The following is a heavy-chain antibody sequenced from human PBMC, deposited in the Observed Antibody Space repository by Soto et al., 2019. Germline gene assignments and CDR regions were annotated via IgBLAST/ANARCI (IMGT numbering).Heavy chain of an antibody. D-gene: IGHD4-4*01. J-gene: IGHJ6*02. CDR1: GFTFSNAW. Sequence: GGSLRLSCAASGFTFSNAWMNWVRQAPGKGLEWVGRIKSKTDGGTTDYAAPVKGRFTISRDDSKNTLYLQMNSLKTEDTAVYYCTTGSRNQREGYYYYYGMDVWGQGTTVTVSS. CDR3: TTGSRNQREGYYYYYGMDV. V-gene: IGHV3-15*07. CDR2: IKSKTDGGTT.